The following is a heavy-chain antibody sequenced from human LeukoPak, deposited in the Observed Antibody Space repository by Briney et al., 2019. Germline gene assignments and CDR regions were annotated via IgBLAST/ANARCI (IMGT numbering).Heavy chain of an antibody. D-gene: IGHD6-13*01. CDR3: ARESISPSGTWCDP. V-gene: IGHV4-39*07. Sequence: SETLSLTCTVSGGSINNTDYFWDWIRQPPGKGLEWIGTLYYSGSTFYNPSLKSRVTFLVDTSKNQFSLNLKSVTAADTAVYYCARESISPSGTWCDPWGQGTLVTVSS. CDR1: GGSINNTDYF. CDR2: LYYSGST. J-gene: IGHJ5*02.